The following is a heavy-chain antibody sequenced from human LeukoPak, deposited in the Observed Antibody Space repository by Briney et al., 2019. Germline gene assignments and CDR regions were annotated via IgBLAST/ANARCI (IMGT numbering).Heavy chain of an antibody. CDR1: GGSISSYY. D-gene: IGHD3-10*01. J-gene: IGHJ3*02. V-gene: IGHV4-59*01. CDR3: ARLVRGAICAVDI. Sequence: SEALSLTCTVSGGSISSYYWSWIRQPPGKGLEWIGYIYYSGSTNYNPSLKSRVTISVDTSKNQFSLKLSSVTAADTAVYYCARLVRGAICAVDIWGQGTMVTVSS. CDR2: IYYSGST.